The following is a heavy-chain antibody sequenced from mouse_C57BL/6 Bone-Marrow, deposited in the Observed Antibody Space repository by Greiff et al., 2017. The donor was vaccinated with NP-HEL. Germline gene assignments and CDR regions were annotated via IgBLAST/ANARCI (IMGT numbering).Heavy chain of an antibody. CDR1: GFSLTSYG. Sequence: VHLVESGPGLVQPSQSLSITCTVSGFSLTSYGVHWVRQSPGKGLEWLGVIWSGGSTDYNAAFISRLSISKDNSKSQVFFKMNRLQADDTAIYYCARKGDLYAMDYWGQGTSVTVSS. J-gene: IGHJ4*01. CDR2: IWSGGST. D-gene: IGHD3-3*01. CDR3: ARKGDLYAMDY. V-gene: IGHV2-2*01.